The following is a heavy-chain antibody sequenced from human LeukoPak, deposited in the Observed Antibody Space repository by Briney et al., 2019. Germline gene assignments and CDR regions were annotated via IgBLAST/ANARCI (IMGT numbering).Heavy chain of an antibody. D-gene: IGHD2-2*01. CDR1: GGSISSSSYY. Sequence: SETLSLTCTVSGGSISSSSYYWGWIRQPPGKGLEWIGSIYYSGSTYYNPSLKSRVTISVDTSKNQFSLKLSSVTAADTAVYYCAREVVVVPAASEEPYYYYYMDVWGKGTTVTVSS. V-gene: IGHV4-39*07. J-gene: IGHJ6*03. CDR2: IYYSGST. CDR3: AREVVVVPAASEEPYYYYYMDV.